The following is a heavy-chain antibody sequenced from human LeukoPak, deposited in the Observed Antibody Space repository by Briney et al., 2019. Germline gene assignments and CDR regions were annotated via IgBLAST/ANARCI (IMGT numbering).Heavy chain of an antibody. D-gene: IGHD6-19*01. CDR1: GFTFSSYG. V-gene: IGHV3-33*01. CDR2: IWYDGSNK. Sequence: GGSLRLSCAASGFTFSSYGMHWVRQAPGKGLEWVAVIWYDGSNKYYADSVKGRFTISRDNSKDTLYLQMNSLRAEDTAVYYCAREMSLSSSGWYRHFDYWGQGTLVTVSS. J-gene: IGHJ4*02. CDR3: AREMSLSSSGWYRHFDY.